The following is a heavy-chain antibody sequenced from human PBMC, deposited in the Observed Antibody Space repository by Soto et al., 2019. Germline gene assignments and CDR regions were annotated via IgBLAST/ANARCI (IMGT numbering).Heavy chain of an antibody. D-gene: IGHD1-1*01. CDR3: TSRIRTTNDY. V-gene: IGHV3-15*07. CDR2: VHTTREGVTT. CDR1: GFTFTNTW. J-gene: IGHJ4*02. Sequence: EVQLVESGGGLVKPGESLRLSCAASGFTFTNTWINWVRQAPGKGPEWVGRVHTTREGVTTDYSAPAKGRFTISSDDSLNMVYLQMNSLKIEDTAVYYCTSRIRTTNDYWGQGTLVTVSS.